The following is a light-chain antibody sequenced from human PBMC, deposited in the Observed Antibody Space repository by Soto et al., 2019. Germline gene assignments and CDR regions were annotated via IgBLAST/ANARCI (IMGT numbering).Light chain of an antibody. J-gene: IGLJ3*02. CDR3: AAWDDSLNGRGV. Sequence: QSVLTQPPSASGTPGQRVTISCSGSSSSIGSNTVNWYQQLPGTAPKLLIYSNNQRPSGVPDRFSGSRSGTSASLAISGLQSEDEGDYYCAAWDDSLNGRGVFGGGTKVTVL. V-gene: IGLV1-44*01. CDR2: SNN. CDR1: SSSIGSNT.